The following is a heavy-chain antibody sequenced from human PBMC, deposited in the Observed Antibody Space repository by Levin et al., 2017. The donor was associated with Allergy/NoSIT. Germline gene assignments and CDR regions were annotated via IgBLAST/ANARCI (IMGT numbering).Heavy chain of an antibody. V-gene: IGHV3-30*03. CDR1: GFIFSSHG. CDR2: ISNDGTKK. Sequence: GGSLRLSCAASGFIFSSHGMHWVRQTPGKGLEWVAVISNDGTKKYYADSVKGRFTISRDDSKNTVYLQMNSLKDEDTAMYYCTRDQSSAWWYWGQGTLVTVSS. CDR3: TRDQSSAWWY. J-gene: IGHJ4*02. D-gene: IGHD6-19*01.